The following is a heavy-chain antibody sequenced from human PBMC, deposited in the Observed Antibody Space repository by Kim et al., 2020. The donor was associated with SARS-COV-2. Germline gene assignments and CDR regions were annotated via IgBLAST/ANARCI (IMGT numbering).Heavy chain of an antibody. J-gene: IGHJ5*02. Sequence: GGSLRLSCAASGFAFSTYWMHWVRQAPGKGLVWVSCIKTDGSATVYADSVKGRFTISRDNARNTLYLQLNSLRAEDTAVYFCVRVADTTRVLNHWGQGTL. CDR1: GFAFSTYW. D-gene: IGHD3-10*01. CDR2: IKTDGSAT. CDR3: VRVADTTRVLNH. V-gene: IGHV3-74*01.